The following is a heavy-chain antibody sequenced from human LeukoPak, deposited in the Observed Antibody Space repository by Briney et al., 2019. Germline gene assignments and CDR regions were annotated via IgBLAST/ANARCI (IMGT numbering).Heavy chain of an antibody. D-gene: IGHD2-2*01. CDR3: TRAPHPRCSSSGGYLDY. CDR1: GFTFGDYA. Sequence: PGGSLRLSCSTSGFTFGDYAMSWVRQAPGRGLEWVGFIQAKAYGGATKYAASVNGRFSISRDDSQSIANLQMNDLKTEDTAVYYCTRAPHPRCSSSGGYLDYWGQGTLVTVSS. J-gene: IGHJ4*02. CDR2: IQAKAYGGAT. V-gene: IGHV3-49*04.